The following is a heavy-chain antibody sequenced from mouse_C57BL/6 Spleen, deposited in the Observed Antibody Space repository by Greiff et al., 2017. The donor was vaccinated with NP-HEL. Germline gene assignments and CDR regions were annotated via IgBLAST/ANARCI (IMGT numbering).Heavy chain of an antibody. D-gene: IGHD1-1*01. Sequence: ESGPGLVKPSQSLSLTCSVTGYSITSGYYWNWIRQFPGNKLEWMGYISYDGSNNYNPSLKNRISITRDTSKNQFFLKLNSVTTEDTATYYCARVVARYYFDYWGQGTTLTVSS. CDR3: ARVVARYYFDY. CDR2: ISYDGSN. CDR1: GYSITSGYY. V-gene: IGHV3-6*01. J-gene: IGHJ2*01.